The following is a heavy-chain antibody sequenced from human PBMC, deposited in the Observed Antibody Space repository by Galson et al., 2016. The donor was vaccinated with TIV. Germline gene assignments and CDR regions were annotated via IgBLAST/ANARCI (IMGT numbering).Heavy chain of an antibody. V-gene: IGHV4-34*01. D-gene: IGHD5-24*01. CDR3: ARGGRGGYNYVPEKAIDS. CDR2: INHSGST. CDR1: GGSFSGYC. J-gene: IGHJ4*02. Sequence: ETLSLTCGVYGGSFSGYCWSWIRQPPGKGLEWIGEINHSGSTNYNPSLKSRVTISLDTSKNQFSLKLSSVTAADTAVYYCARGGRGGYNYVPEKAIDSWGQGTLVTVSS.